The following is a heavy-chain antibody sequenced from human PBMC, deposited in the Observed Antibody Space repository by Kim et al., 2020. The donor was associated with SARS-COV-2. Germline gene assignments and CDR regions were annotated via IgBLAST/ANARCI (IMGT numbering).Heavy chain of an antibody. CDR3: AKDFVEGSGSYYFDY. J-gene: IGHJ4*02. D-gene: IGHD3-10*01. Sequence: GGSLRLSCAASGFTFSSYAMSWVRQAPGKGLEWVSAISGSGGSTYYADSVKGRFTISRDNSKNTLYLQMNNLRAEDTAVYYCAKDFVEGSGSYYFDYWGQGTLVTVSS. CDR2: ISGSGGST. V-gene: IGHV3-23*01. CDR1: GFTFSSYA.